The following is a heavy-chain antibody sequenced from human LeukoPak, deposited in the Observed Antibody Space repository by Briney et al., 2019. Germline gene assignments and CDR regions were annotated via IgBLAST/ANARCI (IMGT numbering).Heavy chain of an antibody. CDR1: GGSISSYY. J-gene: IGHJ4*02. V-gene: IGHV4-59*12. D-gene: IGHD3-22*01. Sequence: PSETLSLTCSVSGGSISSYYWSWIRQPPGKGLEWLGNIYYSGSTNYNPSLKSRVTISVDTSKNQFSLKLSSVTAADTAVYYCARNYDSSGYTTFAYWGQGTLVTVSS. CDR2: IYYSGST. CDR3: ARNYDSSGYTTFAY.